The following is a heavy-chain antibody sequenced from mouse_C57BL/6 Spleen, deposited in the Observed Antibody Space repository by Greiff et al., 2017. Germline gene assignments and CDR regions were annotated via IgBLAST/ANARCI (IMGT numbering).Heavy chain of an antibody. D-gene: IGHD4-1*01. J-gene: IGHJ1*03. CDR2: IHPNSGST. CDR1: GYTFTSYW. V-gene: IGHV1-64*01. CDR3: ARSDRTGWYFDV. Sequence: QVQLQQPGAELVKPGASVKLSCKASGYTFTSYWMHWVKQRPGQGLEWIGMIHPNSGSTNYNEKFKSKATLTVDKSSSTAYMQLSSLTSEDSAVYYCARSDRTGWYFDVWGTGTTVTVSS.